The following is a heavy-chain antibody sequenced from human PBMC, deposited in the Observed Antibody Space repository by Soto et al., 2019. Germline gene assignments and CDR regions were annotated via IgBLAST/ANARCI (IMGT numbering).Heavy chain of an antibody. Sequence: GGSLRLSCAASGFTFENYDMHWVRLPPGKGLEWVSSISWNSGTIGYADSVKGRFTISRDNSKNSLYLQMNTLRAEDTAFYYCEKDKQRCLQNWGQGTLVTVPS. CDR1: GFTFENYD. CDR3: EKDKQRCLQN. J-gene: IGHJ4*02. CDR2: ISWNSGTI. V-gene: IGHV3-9*01. D-gene: IGHD1-1*01.